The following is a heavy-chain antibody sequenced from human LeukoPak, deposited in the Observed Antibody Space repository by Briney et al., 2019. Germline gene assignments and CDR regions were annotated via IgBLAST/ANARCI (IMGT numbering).Heavy chain of an antibody. CDR3: ARGGEDIVLMVYAPLDY. Sequence: GGSLRLSCVASGFTFSDYYMSWIRQAPGKGLEWVSYISSSGSTIYYADSVKGRFTISRDNAKNSLYLQMNSLRAEDTAVYYCARGGEDIVLMVYAPLDYWGQGTLVTVSS. D-gene: IGHD2-8*01. J-gene: IGHJ4*02. CDR1: GFTFSDYY. CDR2: ISSSGSTI. V-gene: IGHV3-11*04.